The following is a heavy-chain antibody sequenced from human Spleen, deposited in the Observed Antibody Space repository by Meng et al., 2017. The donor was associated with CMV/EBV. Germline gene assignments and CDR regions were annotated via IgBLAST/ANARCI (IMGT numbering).Heavy chain of an antibody. V-gene: IGHV1-2*02. CDR3: AREPRLHWGSSYYYGMDV. CDR2: INANSGDT. CDR1: GYTFTGYY. D-gene: IGHD3-16*01. Sequence: ASVKVSCKASGYTFTGYYMHCVRQAPGQGLEWMAWINANSGDTNYARKFQGRVTMTRDTSISTAYMELSRLRSDDTAVYYCAREPRLHWGSSYYYGMDVWGQGTTVTVSS. J-gene: IGHJ6*02.